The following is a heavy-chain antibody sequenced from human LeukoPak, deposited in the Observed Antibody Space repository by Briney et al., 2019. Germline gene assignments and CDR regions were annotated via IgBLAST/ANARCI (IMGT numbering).Heavy chain of an antibody. V-gene: IGHV1-69*13. D-gene: IGHD2-15*01. CDR1: GGTFSSYA. CDR3: ARAGYCSGGSCSTDAFDI. CDR2: IIPIFGTA. Sequence: SVKVSCKASGGTFSSYAISWVRQAPGQGLEWMGGIIPIFGTANYAQKFQGRVTITADESTSTANMELSSLRSEDTAVYYCARAGYCSGGSCSTDAFDIWGQGTMVTVSS. J-gene: IGHJ3*02.